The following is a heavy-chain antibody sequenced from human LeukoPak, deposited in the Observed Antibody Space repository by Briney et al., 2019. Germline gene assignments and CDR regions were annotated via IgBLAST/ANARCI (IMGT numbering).Heavy chain of an antibody. CDR1: GGSISSYY. CDR2: IYTSGST. D-gene: IGHD4-23*01. CDR3: ARDGLRWGAFDI. V-gene: IGHV4-4*07. J-gene: IGHJ3*02. Sequence: SETLSLTCTVSGGSISSYYWSWIRQPAGKGLEWIGRIYTSGSTNYNPSLKRRVTMSVDTSKNQFSLKLSSVTAADTAVYYCARDGLRWGAFDIWGQGTMVTVSS.